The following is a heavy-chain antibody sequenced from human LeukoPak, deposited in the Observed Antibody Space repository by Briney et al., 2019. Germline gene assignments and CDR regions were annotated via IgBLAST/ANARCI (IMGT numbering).Heavy chain of an antibody. V-gene: IGHV4-34*01. D-gene: IGHD1-26*01. CDR1: GGSFSGYY. J-gene: IGHJ4*02. CDR2: INHSGST. Sequence: SETLSLTCAVYGGSFSGYYWSWIRQPPGKGLEWIGEINHSGSTNYNPSLKSRVTISVDTSKNQFSLKLSSVTAADTAVYYCARERYSGSYSDYWSQGTLVTVSS. CDR3: ARERYSGSYSDY.